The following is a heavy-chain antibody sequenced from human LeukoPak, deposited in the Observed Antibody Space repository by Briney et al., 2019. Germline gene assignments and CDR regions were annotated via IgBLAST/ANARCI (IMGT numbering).Heavy chain of an antibody. CDR3: ARFFHDSSGYHILYYFDY. D-gene: IGHD3-22*01. V-gene: IGHV4-34*01. CDR1: GGSFSGYY. CDR2: INHSGST. Sequence: SETLSLTCAVYGGSFSGYYWSWIRQPPGKGLEWIGEINHSGSTNYNPSLKSRVTISVDTSKNQFSLKLSSVTAADTAVYYCARFFHDSSGYHILYYFDYWGQGALVTVSS. J-gene: IGHJ4*02.